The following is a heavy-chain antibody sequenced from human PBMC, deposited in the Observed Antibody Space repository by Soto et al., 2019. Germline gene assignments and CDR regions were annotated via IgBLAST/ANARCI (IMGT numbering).Heavy chain of an antibody. J-gene: IGHJ6*02. Sequence: GESLKISCKGSGYSFTSYWISWVRQMPGKGLEWMGRIDPSDSYTNYSPSFQGHVTISADKSISTAYLQWSSLKASDTAMHYCARHRSYSSGWIDYYYGMDVWGQGTTVTVS. CDR1: GYSFTSYW. CDR2: IDPSDSYT. D-gene: IGHD6-19*01. V-gene: IGHV5-10-1*01. CDR3: ARHRSYSSGWIDYYYGMDV.